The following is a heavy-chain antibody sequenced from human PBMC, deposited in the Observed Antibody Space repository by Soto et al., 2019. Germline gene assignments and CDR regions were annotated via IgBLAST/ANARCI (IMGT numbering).Heavy chain of an antibody. CDR1: GGSFSGYY. V-gene: IGHV4-34*09. J-gene: IGHJ4*02. Sequence: PSETLSLTCAVYGGSFSGYYWSWIRQPPGKGLEWIGEINHSGSTNYNPSLKSRVTISVDTSKNQFSLKLSSVTAADTAVYYCARDKEGIVAYYWGQGTLVTVSS. D-gene: IGHD5-12*01. CDR3: ARDKEGIVAYY. CDR2: INHSGST.